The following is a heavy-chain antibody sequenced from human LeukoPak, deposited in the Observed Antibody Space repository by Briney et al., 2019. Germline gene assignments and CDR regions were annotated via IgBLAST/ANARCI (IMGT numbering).Heavy chain of an antibody. CDR1: GGTFSSYA. D-gene: IGHD2-2*01. CDR2: IIPIFGTA. CDR3: ASMGIVVPAATLFDY. V-gene: IGHV1-69*13. J-gene: IGHJ4*02. Sequence: SVKVSCKASGGTFSSYAISWVRQAPGQGLEWMGGIIPIFGTANYAQKFQGRVTITADESTSTAYMELSSLRSEDTAVYYCASMGIVVPAATLFDYWGQGTLVTVSS.